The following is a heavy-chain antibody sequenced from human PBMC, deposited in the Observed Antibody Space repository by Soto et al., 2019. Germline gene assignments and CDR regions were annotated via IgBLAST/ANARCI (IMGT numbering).Heavy chain of an antibody. Sequence: GGSLRLSCAASGFTFSSYAMSWVRQAPGKGLECVSVISGSGGSTFYADSVKGRFTISRDNSKNTLYLQMNSLRAEDTAIYYCAIPPGWLQFTGYWGKGTMVTVSS. J-gene: IGHJ4*02. V-gene: IGHV3-23*01. CDR3: AIPPGWLQFTGY. D-gene: IGHD5-12*01. CDR2: ISGSGGST. CDR1: GFTFSSYA.